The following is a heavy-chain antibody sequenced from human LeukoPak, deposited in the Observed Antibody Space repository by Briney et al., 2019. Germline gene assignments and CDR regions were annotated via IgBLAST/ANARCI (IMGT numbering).Heavy chain of an antibody. CDR1: GYSFTSSW. CDR2: IYPGDSDT. CDR3: ARATTVTSDLDY. J-gene: IGHJ4*02. D-gene: IGHD4-17*01. V-gene: IGHV5-51*01. Sequence: GESLKISCKGSGYSFTSSWIAWVRQMPGKGLEWMGIIYPGDSDTRYSPSFQGQVTISADKSTTTAYLQWSSLKASDTAMYYCARATTVTSDLDYWGQGTLVTVSS.